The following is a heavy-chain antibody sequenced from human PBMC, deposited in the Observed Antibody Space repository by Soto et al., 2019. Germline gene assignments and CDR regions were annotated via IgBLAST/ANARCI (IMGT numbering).Heavy chain of an antibody. CDR1: GFPFSTSA. Sequence: GGSLRLSCAASGFPFSTSAMNWVRQAPGKGLEWVSIISATGGGTYYADSVKGRFTISRDNSHNTLYLQVHSLTAEDTAVYYCAKDRRAGGNSAFYFDFWGQGAQVTVSS. CDR2: ISATGGGT. CDR3: AKDRRAGGNSAFYFDF. D-gene: IGHD3-16*01. V-gene: IGHV3-23*01. J-gene: IGHJ4*02.